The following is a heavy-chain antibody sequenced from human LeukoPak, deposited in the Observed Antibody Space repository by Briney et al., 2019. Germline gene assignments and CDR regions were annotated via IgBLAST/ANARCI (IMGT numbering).Heavy chain of an antibody. CDR3: ARVRREGLCDI. J-gene: IGHJ3*02. V-gene: IGHV4-30-2*01. CDR1: GVSISSGGYS. Sequence: SETLSLTCAVSGVSISSGGYSWSWIRQPPGKGLEWIGYIYHSGSTYYNPSLKSRVTISVDRSKNQFSLKLSSVTAADTAVYYCARVRREGLCDIWGQGTMVTVSS. D-gene: IGHD3-10*01. CDR2: IYHSGST.